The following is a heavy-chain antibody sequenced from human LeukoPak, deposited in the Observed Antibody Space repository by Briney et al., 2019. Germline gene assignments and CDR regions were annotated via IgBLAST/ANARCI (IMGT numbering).Heavy chain of an antibody. CDR1: GFTLSSYA. Sequence: PGGSLRLSCAASGFTLSSYAMSWVRQAPGKGLERVSAISGSGGSTYYADSVKGRFTISRDNSKNTLYLQMNSLRAEDTAVYYCAKSITFGGVIVLPYYYYGMDVWGQGTTVTVSS. CDR2: ISGSGGST. J-gene: IGHJ6*02. V-gene: IGHV3-23*01. CDR3: AKSITFGGVIVLPYYYYGMDV. D-gene: IGHD3-16*02.